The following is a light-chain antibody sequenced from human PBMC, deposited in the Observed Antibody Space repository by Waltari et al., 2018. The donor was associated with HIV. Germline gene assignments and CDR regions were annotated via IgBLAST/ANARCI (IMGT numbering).Light chain of an antibody. V-gene: IGLV1-40*01. CDR3: QTYDTSLSGYV. CDR2: NND. Sequence: SVLTQPPSVSGAPGQRVTISCTGTSSNIGAGYDVHWYRQLPGTAPKLLIYNNDYRPAGVPERFSGSKSGPSASLAITGLQAADEADFFCQTYDTSLSGYVFGTGTKVSVL. J-gene: IGLJ1*01. CDR1: SSNIGAGYD.